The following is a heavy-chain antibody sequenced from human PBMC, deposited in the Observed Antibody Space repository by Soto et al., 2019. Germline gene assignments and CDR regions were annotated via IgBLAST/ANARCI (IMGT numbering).Heavy chain of an antibody. CDR2: ISPKSGGT. CDR3: ARPPGYISDWYYFDL. V-gene: IGHV1-2*02. CDR1: GGTFNTHA. J-gene: IGHJ4*02. D-gene: IGHD6-19*01. Sequence: GASVKVSCKTSGGTFNTHAISWVRQAPGHGFEWMGRISPKSGGTNYAQKFQGRVTMTWDTSLNTAYMELSSLMSEDTAVYYCARPPGYISDWYYFDLWGQGTLVTVSS.